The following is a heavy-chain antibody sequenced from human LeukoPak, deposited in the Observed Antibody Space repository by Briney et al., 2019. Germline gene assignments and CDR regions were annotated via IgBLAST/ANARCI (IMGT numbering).Heavy chain of an antibody. CDR1: GYSFSGYW. D-gene: IGHD1-26*01. J-gene: IGHJ4*02. V-gene: IGHV5-51*07. CDR3: AREQWGSADF. CDR2: ISPADSGT. Sequence: GESLKISCKASGYSFSGYWIGWVHQMPGKGPEWMGVISPADSGTRYRPSFQDQVTISADKSISTAYLQWSSLKASDTAMYYCAREQWGSADFWGLGTLVTVSS.